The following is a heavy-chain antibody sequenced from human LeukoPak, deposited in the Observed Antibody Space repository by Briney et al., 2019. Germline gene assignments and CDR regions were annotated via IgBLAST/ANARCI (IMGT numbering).Heavy chain of an antibody. CDR1: GGTFSSYA. Sequence: SVKVSCKASGGTFSSYAISWVRQAPGQGLEWMGGIIPVCRTANYAEKFQGRVTITTDECTSTAYVELSSLRCEDTAVYYCATDIAAAGGFEYWGKGTLVTVSS. J-gene: IGHJ4*02. CDR3: ATDIAAAGGFEY. CDR2: IIPVCRTA. D-gene: IGHD6-13*01. V-gene: IGHV1-69*05.